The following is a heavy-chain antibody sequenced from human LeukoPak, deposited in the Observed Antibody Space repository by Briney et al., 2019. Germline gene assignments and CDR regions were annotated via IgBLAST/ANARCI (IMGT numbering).Heavy chain of an antibody. D-gene: IGHD1-26*01. J-gene: IGHJ4*02. Sequence: PSETLSLTCTVSGGSISSYYWSWIRQPPGKGLEWIRYIYYSGSTNYNPSLKSRVTISVDTSKNQFSLKLSSVTAADTAVYYCARVGGSYFSYYFDYWGQGTLVTVSS. CDR3: ARVGGSYFSYYFDY. CDR2: IYYSGST. V-gene: IGHV4-59*01. CDR1: GGSISSYY.